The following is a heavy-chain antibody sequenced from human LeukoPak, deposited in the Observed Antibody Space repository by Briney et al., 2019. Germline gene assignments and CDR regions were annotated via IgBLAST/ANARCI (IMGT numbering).Heavy chain of an antibody. D-gene: IGHD3-10*01. V-gene: IGHV1-2*02. CDR3: ARDNGSGSHLLNWFDP. J-gene: IGHJ5*02. Sequence: GASVKVSCKASGYTFTGYYMHWVRQAPGQGLEWMGWINPNSGATNYAQKFQGRVTMTRDTSISTAYMELSRLRSDDTAVYCCARDNGSGSHLLNWFDPWGQGTLVTVSS. CDR1: GYTFTGYY. CDR2: INPNSGAT.